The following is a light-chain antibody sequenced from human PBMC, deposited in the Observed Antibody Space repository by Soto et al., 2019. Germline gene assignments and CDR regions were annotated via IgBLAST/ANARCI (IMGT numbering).Light chain of an antibody. CDR2: GAS. V-gene: IGKV3-20*01. CDR3: QQYGSSPT. J-gene: IGKJ3*01. CDR1: QSVSSSY. Sequence: EIVLTQSPGTLSLSPGERATLSCRAGQSVSSSYLAWYQQKPGQAPRLLIYGASSRATGIPDRFSGSGSGTDFTLTISRLEPEDFAVYYCQQYGSSPTFGPGTKVDI.